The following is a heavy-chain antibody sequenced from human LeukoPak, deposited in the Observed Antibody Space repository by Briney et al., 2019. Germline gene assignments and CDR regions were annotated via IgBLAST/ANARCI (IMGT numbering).Heavy chain of an antibody. V-gene: IGHV3-23*01. J-gene: IGHJ4*02. CDR1: GFTFSTYD. D-gene: IGHD1-26*01. CDR2: ISASGGST. CDR3: AKDKTSGTYFDY. Sequence: GGSLRLSCVASGFTFSTYDMSWVRQAPGKGLEWVSAISASGGSTYYADSVKGRFTISRDNSKNTLYLQMNSLRAEDTAVYYCAKDKTSGTYFDYWGQGTLVTVSS.